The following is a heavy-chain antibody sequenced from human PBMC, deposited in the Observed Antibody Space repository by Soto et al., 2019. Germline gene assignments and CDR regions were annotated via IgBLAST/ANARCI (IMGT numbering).Heavy chain of an antibody. CDR2: IYSGGSR. J-gene: IGHJ3*01. Sequence: GGFLRLSCAASGFTVSTNFMTWVRQAPGKGLEWVSVIYSGGSRFYADSVKGRFTIIRDNSKNTLYFQMNSLRAEDTAMYYCVRGDYHDTSGPFSDAFDVWGQGTLVTVSS. D-gene: IGHD3-22*01. V-gene: IGHV3-66*01. CDR3: VRGDYHDTSGPFSDAFDV. CDR1: GFTVSTNF.